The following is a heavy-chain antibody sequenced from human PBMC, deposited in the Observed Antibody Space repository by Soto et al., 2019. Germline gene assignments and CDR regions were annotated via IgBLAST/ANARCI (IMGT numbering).Heavy chain of an antibody. CDR1: GFTFTSSA. CDR3: AAVSPEYDYGMDV. J-gene: IGHJ6*02. Sequence: GASVKVSCKASGFTFTSSAMQWVRQARGQRLEWIGWIVVGSGNTNYAQKFQERVTITMDMSTSTAYMELSSLRSEDTAVYYCAAVSPEYDYGMDVWGQGTTVTVSS. CDR2: IVVGSGNT. V-gene: IGHV1-58*02.